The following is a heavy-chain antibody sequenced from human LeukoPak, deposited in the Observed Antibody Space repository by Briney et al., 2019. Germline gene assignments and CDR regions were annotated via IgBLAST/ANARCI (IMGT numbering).Heavy chain of an antibody. Sequence: QTGGSLRLSCAASGFTFSDYYMSWIRQAPGKGLEWVSYISSSGSTIYYADSVKGRFTISRDNAKNSLYLQMNSLRAEDTAVYYCARDSPDSSSDPWGQGTLVTVSS. CDR3: ARDSPDSSSDP. CDR2: ISSSGSTI. V-gene: IGHV3-11*01. CDR1: GFTFSDYY. J-gene: IGHJ5*02. D-gene: IGHD2-21*02.